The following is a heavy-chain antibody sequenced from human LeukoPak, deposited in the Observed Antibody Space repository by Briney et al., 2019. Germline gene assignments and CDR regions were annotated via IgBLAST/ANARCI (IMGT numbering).Heavy chain of an antibody. V-gene: IGHV3-30-3*01. CDR1: GFTFSSYA. D-gene: IGHD3-3*01. Sequence: GGSLRLSCAASGFTFSSYAMHWVRQAPSKGLEWVAVISYDGSNKYYADSVKGRFTITRDNSKNTLYLQMNSLRAEDTAVYYCARDGDYDFWRSPGGVDYWGQGTLVTVSS. CDR2: ISYDGSNK. CDR3: ARDGDYDFWRSPGGVDY. J-gene: IGHJ4*02.